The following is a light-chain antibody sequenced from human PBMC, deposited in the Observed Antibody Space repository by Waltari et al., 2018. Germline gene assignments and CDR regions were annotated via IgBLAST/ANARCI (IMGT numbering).Light chain of an antibody. CDR2: KAS. CDR3: QQYYGYPRT. J-gene: IGKJ1*01. Sequence: DIQMTQSPSTLSASVGDRVTITCRASQSISSWLAWYQQNPGKVPKFLIYKASTLESGVPSRFSGSGSGTEFTLTISGLQPDDFATYYCQQYYGYPRTFGQGTKVEFK. V-gene: IGKV1-5*03. CDR1: QSISSW.